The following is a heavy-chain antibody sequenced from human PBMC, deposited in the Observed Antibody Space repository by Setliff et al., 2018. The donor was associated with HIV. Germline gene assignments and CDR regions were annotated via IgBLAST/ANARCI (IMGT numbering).Heavy chain of an antibody. J-gene: IGHJ4*02. Sequence: SETLSLTCTVSGGSINSGASYWSWIRQHPVKGLEWIGYIFYSGSAYYNPSLKSRVSISMDTSNNSFSLRLTSLTAADTAMYYCAREGLWFGELSGAHDFWGQGALVTVSS. CDR1: GGSINSGASY. CDR2: IFYSGSA. V-gene: IGHV4-31*03. CDR3: AREGLWFGELSGAHDF. D-gene: IGHD3-10*01.